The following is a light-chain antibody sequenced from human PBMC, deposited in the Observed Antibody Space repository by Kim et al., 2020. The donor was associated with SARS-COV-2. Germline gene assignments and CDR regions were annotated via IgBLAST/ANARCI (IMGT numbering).Light chain of an antibody. J-gene: IGKJ1*01. CDR1: QGIIDW. Sequence: DIQMTQSPSSVSASVGDRVTITCRASQGIIDWLAWYQQKPGKAPKLLIYEASSLQSGVQSRFSGSGSGTDFTLTISSLQPEDFATCYCQQTDSFPWTFGQGTKVDIK. CDR2: EAS. CDR3: QQTDSFPWT. V-gene: IGKV1-12*01.